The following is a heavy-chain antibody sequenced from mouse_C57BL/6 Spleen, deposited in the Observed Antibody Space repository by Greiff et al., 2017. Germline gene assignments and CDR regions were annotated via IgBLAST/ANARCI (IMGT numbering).Heavy chain of an antibody. CDR1: GYTFTSYW. J-gene: IGHJ4*01. Sequence: QVQLQQPGAELVKPGASVKMSCKASGYTFTSYWITWVKQRPGQGLEWIGDIYPGSGSTNYNEKFKSKATMTVDTSSSSAYMQISSLTSEDSAVYYCARDYYGSIHGYAMDYWGQGTSVTVSS. CDR3: ARDYYGSIHGYAMDY. CDR2: IYPGSGST. V-gene: IGHV1-55*01. D-gene: IGHD1-1*01.